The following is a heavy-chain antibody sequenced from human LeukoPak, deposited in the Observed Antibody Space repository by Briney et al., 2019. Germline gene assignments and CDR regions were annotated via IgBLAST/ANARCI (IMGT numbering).Heavy chain of an antibody. J-gene: IGHJ6*03. V-gene: IGHV3-23*01. D-gene: IGHD4-17*01. CDR1: GFTFSRHG. CDR3: STVTNEFGYYYYYMDV. CDR2: ISPSGDIT. Sequence: PGGTLRLSCAASGFTFSRHGINWVRQAPGKGLEWVSGISPSGDITYYADSVKGRFTISRDNSKNTLYLQINSLRAEDTAVYYCSTVTNEFGYYYYYMDVWGKGTTVTVSS.